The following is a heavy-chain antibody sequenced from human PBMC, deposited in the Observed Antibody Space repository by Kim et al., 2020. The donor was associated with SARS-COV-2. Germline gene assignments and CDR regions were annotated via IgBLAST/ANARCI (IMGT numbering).Heavy chain of an antibody. CDR2: IIPIFGTA. D-gene: IGHD3-3*01. Sequence: SVKVSCKASGGTFSSYAISWVRQAPGQGLEWMGGIIPIFGTANYAQKFQGRVTITADESTSTAYMELSSLRSEDTAVYYCARATIFGVVIRRDYYYYGMDVWGQGTTVTVSS. V-gene: IGHV1-69*13. J-gene: IGHJ6*02. CDR1: GGTFSSYA. CDR3: ARATIFGVVIRRDYYYYGMDV.